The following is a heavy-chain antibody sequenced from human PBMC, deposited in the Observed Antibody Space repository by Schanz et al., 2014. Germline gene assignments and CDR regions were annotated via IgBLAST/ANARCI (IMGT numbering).Heavy chain of an antibody. J-gene: IGHJ4*02. V-gene: IGHV1-69*04. Sequence: VQLEQSGAEVKKPGSSVKVSCKASGGTFSSFGINWVRQAPGQGLEWMGRIIPSLGIATYAQKFQGRLTITADKSTSTAYMELSSLRSEDTAMYYCARDYYDSSGYYYCDYWGQGTLXTVSS. CDR3: ARDYYDSSGYYYCDY. CDR2: IIPSLGIA. CDR1: GGTFSSFG. D-gene: IGHD3-22*01.